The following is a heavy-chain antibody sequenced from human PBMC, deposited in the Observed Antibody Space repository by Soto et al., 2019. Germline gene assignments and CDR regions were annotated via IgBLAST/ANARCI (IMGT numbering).Heavy chain of an antibody. D-gene: IGHD3-10*01. J-gene: IGHJ4*02. V-gene: IGHV3-23*01. CDR1: GFTFSSYA. CDR3: AKDGPGPVRGVIMGQANDY. CDR2: ISGSGGST. Sequence: PGGSLRLSCAASGFTFSSYAMSWVRQAPGKGLEWVSAISGSGGSTYYADSVKGRFTISRDNSKNTLYLQMNSLRAEDTAVYYCAKDGPGPVRGVIMGQANDYWGQGTLVTVSS.